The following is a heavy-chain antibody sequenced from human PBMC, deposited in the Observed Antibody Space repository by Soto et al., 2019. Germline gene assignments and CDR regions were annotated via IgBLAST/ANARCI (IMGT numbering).Heavy chain of an antibody. CDR1: GGTFSSYA. CDR2: IIPIFGTA. Sequence: SVKVSCKASGGTFSSYAISWVRQAPGQGLEWMGGIIPIFGTANYAQKFQGRVTITADESTSTAYMELSSLRSEDTAVYYCARGGTGTGNYYYYYGMDVWGQGTTVTVSS. V-gene: IGHV1-69*13. D-gene: IGHD1-1*01. J-gene: IGHJ6*02. CDR3: ARGGTGTGNYYYYYGMDV.